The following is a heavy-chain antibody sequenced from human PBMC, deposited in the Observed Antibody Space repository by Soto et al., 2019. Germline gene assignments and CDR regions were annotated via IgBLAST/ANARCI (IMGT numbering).Heavy chain of an antibody. CDR2: INPNSGGT. CDR1: GYTFTGYY. V-gene: IGHV1-2*04. Sequence: ASVKVSCKASGYTFTGYYMHWVRQAPGQGLEWMGWINPNSGGTNYAQKFQGWVTMTRDTSISTAYMELSRLRSDDTAVYYCARGRYNWNYWFDPWGQGTLVTVSS. D-gene: IGHD1-7*01. J-gene: IGHJ5*02. CDR3: ARGRYNWNYWFDP.